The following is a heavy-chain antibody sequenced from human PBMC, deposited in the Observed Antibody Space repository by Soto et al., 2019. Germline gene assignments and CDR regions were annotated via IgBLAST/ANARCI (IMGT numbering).Heavy chain of an antibody. V-gene: IGHV5-51*01. CDR1: GYSFSTYS. D-gene: IGHD3-22*01. CDR3: ATWRSSYWFDY. Sequence: GESLKISCKGSGYSFSTYSIGWVRQMPGKGLEWMGNIHSGDSNARYSPSFQGQVTISVDRSISTAYLQWSSLKASDTALYYCATWRSSYWFDYWGQGTLVTVSS. CDR2: IHSGDSNA. J-gene: IGHJ4*02.